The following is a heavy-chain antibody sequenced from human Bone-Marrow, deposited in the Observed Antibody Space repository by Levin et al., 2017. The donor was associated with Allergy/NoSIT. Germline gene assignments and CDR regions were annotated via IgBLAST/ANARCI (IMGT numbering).Heavy chain of an antibody. Sequence: GGSLRLSCAASGFTVSSNYMSWVRQAPGKGLEWVSVIYSGGSTYYADSVKGRFTISRDNSKNTLYLQMNSLRAEDTAVYYCARGYCSSTSCSSGWFDPWGQGTLVTVSS. V-gene: IGHV3-66*01. J-gene: IGHJ5*02. CDR1: GFTVSSNY. CDR2: IYSGGST. CDR3: ARGYCSSTSCSSGWFDP. D-gene: IGHD2-2*01.